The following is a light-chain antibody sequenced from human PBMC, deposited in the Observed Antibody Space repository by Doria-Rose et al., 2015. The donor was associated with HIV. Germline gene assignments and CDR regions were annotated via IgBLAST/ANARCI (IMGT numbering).Light chain of an antibody. J-gene: IGKJ3*01. V-gene: IGKV4-1*01. Sequence: DIRLTQSPESLGMSLGERATLNCKSNQSLLYTSKNYLAWYQQKPGQPPKLLIYWASTRQSGVPARFSGSGSGTDFTLAISSLEAEDVAVHYCQQHYDTPSFGPGTTVDIK. CDR1: QSLLYTSKNY. CDR3: QQHYDTPS. CDR2: WAS.